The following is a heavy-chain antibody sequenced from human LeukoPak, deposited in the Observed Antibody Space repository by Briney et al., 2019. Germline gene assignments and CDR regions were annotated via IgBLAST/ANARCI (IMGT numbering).Heavy chain of an antibody. V-gene: IGHV3-11*04. J-gene: IGHJ4*02. Sequence: GGSLRLSCVASGFTFSNYYMSWLRQAPGKGLDWVSYIGASDSTISYADSVKGRFTISRDNAKNSLYLEMNSLRAEDTAVYYCAKVMPLYQLQWGLYDYWGQGTLVTVSS. CDR3: AKVMPLYQLQWGLYDY. CDR2: IGASDSTI. D-gene: IGHD2-2*01. CDR1: GFTFSNYY.